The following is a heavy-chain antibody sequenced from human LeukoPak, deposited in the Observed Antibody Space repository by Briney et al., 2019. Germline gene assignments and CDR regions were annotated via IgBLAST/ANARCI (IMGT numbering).Heavy chain of an antibody. CDR3: ARHRAYSSSSPFDY. CDR1: GGSISSLY. J-gene: IGHJ4*02. D-gene: IGHD6-6*01. V-gene: IGHV4-59*08. CDR2: IYYTGST. Sequence: KSSGTLSLTCSVSGGSISSLYWSWIRQPPGKGLEWIGYIYYTGSTNYNPSLKSRVTMFVDMSKNQFSLRLSSVTAADTGVYYRARHRAYSSSSPFDYWGQGTLVTVSS.